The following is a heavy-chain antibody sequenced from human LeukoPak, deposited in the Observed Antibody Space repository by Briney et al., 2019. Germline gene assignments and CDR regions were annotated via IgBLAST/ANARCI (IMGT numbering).Heavy chain of an antibody. CDR2: IYYSGST. V-gene: IGHV4-39*07. J-gene: IGHJ3*02. CDR1: GGSISSYY. Sequence: SETLSLTCTVSGGSISSYYWGWIRQPPGKGLEWIGSIYYSGSTYYNPSLKSRVTISVDTSKNQFSLKLSSVTAADTAVYYCARDVPSPGVGDASDIWGQGTMVTVSS. CDR3: ARDVPSPGVGDASDI. D-gene: IGHD1-26*01.